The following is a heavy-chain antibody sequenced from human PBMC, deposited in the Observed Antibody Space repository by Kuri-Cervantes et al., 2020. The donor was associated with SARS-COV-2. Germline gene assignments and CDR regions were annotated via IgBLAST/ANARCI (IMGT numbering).Heavy chain of an antibody. CDR3: AREPLFSVVGATYYYYYYMDV. CDR1: GGPISSYY. V-gene: IGHV4-4*07. Sequence: GSLRLSCTVSGGPISSYYWSWIRQPAGKGLEWIGRIYTSGSTNYNPSLKSRVTMSVDTSKNQFSLKLSSVTAADTAVYYCAREPLFSVVGATYYYYYYMDVWGRGTTVTVSS. D-gene: IGHD1-26*01. CDR2: IYTSGST. J-gene: IGHJ6*03.